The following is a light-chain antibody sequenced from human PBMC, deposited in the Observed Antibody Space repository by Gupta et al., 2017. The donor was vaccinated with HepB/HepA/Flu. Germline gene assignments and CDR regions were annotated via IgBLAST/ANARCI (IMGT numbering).Light chain of an antibody. CDR2: DVS. Sequence: QSALTQPASVSGSPGQSITISCTGTSSDVGGYNYVSWYHQHPAKAPTLMIYDVSNRPSGVSNRFSGSKSGNTASLTISGLQAEDEDDYYCSSYTSSSTRVFGGGTKLTVL. V-gene: IGLV2-14*03. CDR3: SSYTSSSTRV. J-gene: IGLJ2*01. CDR1: SSDVGGYNY.